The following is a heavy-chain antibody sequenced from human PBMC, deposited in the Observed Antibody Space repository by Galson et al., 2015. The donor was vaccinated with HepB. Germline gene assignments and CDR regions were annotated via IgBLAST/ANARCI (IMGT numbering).Heavy chain of an antibody. CDR2: IIPIFGTA. J-gene: IGHJ4*02. CDR1: GGTFSSYA. Sequence: SVKVSCKASGGTFSSYAISWVRQAPGQGLEWMGGIIPIFGTANYAQKFQGRVTITADESTSTAYMELSSLRSEDTAVYYCARDWVRGTVVIGAFDYWGQGTLVTVSS. CDR3: ARDWVRGTVVIGAFDY. D-gene: IGHD4-23*01. V-gene: IGHV1-69*13.